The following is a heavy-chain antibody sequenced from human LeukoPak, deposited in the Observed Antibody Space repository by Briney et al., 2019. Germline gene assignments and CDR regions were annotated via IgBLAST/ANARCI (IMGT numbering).Heavy chain of an antibody. CDR2: MNQDGSEE. CDR3: ARLREIPVFGVVTKSTSYFDY. D-gene: IGHD3-3*01. CDR1: GFTFSSYS. V-gene: IGHV3-7*01. J-gene: IGHJ4*02. Sequence: GGSLRLSCEASGFTFSSYSMNWVRQAPGQGLEWVAHMNQDGSEEYYVDSVKGRFTISRDNAKNSLYLQMNSLRAEDTAVYYCARLREIPVFGVVTKSTSYFDYWGQGTLVTVSS.